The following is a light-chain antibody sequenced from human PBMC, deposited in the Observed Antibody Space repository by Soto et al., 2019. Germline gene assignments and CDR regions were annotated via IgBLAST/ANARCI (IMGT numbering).Light chain of an antibody. CDR2: DDS. CDR1: NIGSKS. J-gene: IGLJ3*02. V-gene: IGLV3-21*02. CDR3: QVWDSSSDLWV. Sequence: SYELTQPPSVSVAPGQTARITCGGNNIGSKSVHWYQQKPGQAPVLVVYDDSDRPSGIPGRFSGSNSGNTATLTISRVEAGDEADYYCQVWDSSSDLWVFGGGTKLTVL.